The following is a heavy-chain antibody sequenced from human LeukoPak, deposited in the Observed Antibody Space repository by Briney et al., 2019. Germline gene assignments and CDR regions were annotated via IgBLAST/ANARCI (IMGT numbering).Heavy chain of an antibody. J-gene: IGHJ4*02. CDR3: AKAPATYYYDSSGYFDY. D-gene: IGHD3-22*01. CDR2: ISSSGSTT. Sequence: GGSLRLSCAASGFTFSDYYMSWIRQAPGKGLEWVSYISSSGSTTYYADSVKGRFTISRDNSKNTLYLQMNSLRAEDTAVYYCAKAPATYYYDSSGYFDYWGQGTLVTVSS. CDR1: GFTFSDYY. V-gene: IGHV3-11*01.